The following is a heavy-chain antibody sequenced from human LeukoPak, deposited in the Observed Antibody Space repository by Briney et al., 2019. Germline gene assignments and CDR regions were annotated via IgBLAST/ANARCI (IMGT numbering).Heavy chain of an antibody. CDR1: GFAFSNFA. V-gene: IGHV3-23*01. J-gene: IGHJ6*03. CDR3: AKMEGQRLYDYCMDV. CDR2: MSGSGYYT. D-gene: IGHD3-3*01. Sequence: PGGSLRLSCAASGFAFSNFAMSWVRQAPGKGLEWDSAMSGSGYYTYYVESVKGRFTISRDNSKNTLYLHMNSLRADDTAVYYCAKMEGQRLYDYCMDVWGRGTTVTVSS.